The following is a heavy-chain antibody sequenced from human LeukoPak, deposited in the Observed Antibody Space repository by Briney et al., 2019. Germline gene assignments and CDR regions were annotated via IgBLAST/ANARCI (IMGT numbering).Heavy chain of an antibody. J-gene: IGHJ4*02. CDR1: GGSISSSTYY. D-gene: IGHD2-21*02. Sequence: SETLSLTCTVSGGSISSSTYYWGWIRQPPGKGLEWIGSIYYSGSTYYNPSLKSRVTISVDTSKNQFSLKLSSVTAADTAVYYCARDIVRYCGGDCYPGWGQGTLVTVSS. V-gene: IGHV4-39*07. CDR2: IYYSGST. CDR3: ARDIVRYCGGDCYPG.